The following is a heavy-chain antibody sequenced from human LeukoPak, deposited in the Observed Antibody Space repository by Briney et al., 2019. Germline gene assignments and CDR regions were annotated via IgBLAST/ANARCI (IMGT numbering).Heavy chain of an antibody. D-gene: IGHD6-19*01. Sequence: PSETLSLTCTVSGGSISSYYWSWIRQPPGKGLEWIGYIYYSGSTYYNPSLKSRVTISVDTSKNQFSLKLSSVTAADTAVYYCARRSVAVDYWGQGTLVTVSS. CDR1: GGSISSYY. CDR2: IYYSGST. V-gene: IGHV4-59*04. J-gene: IGHJ4*02. CDR3: ARRSVAVDY.